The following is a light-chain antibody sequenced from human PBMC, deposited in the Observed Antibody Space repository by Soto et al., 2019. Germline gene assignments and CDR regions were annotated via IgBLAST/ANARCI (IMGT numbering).Light chain of an antibody. CDR2: DVS. Sequence: QSALTQPPSASGSPGQSVTISCTGTSSDVGGYNFVSWYQQHPGKAPKLMISDVSKRPSGVPDRFSGSKSGNTASLTVSGLQAEDEADYYCSSYAGSNDYVVFGGGTKVTVL. CDR3: SSYAGSNDYVV. J-gene: IGLJ2*01. V-gene: IGLV2-8*01. CDR1: SSDVGGYNF.